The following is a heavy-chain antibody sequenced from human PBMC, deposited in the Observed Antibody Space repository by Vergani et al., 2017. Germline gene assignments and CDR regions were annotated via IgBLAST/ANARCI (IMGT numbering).Heavy chain of an antibody. CDR2: IIPIFGTA. V-gene: IGHV1-69*01. D-gene: IGHD6-19*01. CDR1: GYTFTGYY. Sequence: QVQLVQSGAEVKKPGASVKVSCKASGYTFTGYYMHWVRQAPGQGLEWMGWIIPIFGTANYAQKFQGRVTITADESTSTAYMELSSLRSEDTAVYYCARDPGYSSGWFKFDPWGQGTLVTVSS. J-gene: IGHJ5*02. CDR3: ARDPGYSSGWFKFDP.